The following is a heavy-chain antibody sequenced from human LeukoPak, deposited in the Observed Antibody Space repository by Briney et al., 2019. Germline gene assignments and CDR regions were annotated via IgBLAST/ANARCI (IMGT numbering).Heavy chain of an antibody. V-gene: IGHV6-1*01. CDR2: TYYRSKWYN. Sequence: SQTLSLTCAISGDRVSSNSAAWNWISQSPSGGLEWLGRTYYRSKWYNDYAVSVKSRITINPDTSKNQFSLQLNSVTPEDTAVYYCAREMSYYDVFDIWGQGTMVTVSS. CDR3: AREMSYYDVFDI. J-gene: IGHJ3*02. CDR1: GDRVSSNSAA. D-gene: IGHD1-26*01.